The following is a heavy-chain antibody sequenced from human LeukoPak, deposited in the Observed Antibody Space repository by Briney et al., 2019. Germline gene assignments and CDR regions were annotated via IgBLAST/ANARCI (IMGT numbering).Heavy chain of an antibody. CDR2: IIPIFGTA. V-gene: IGHV1-69*13. Sequence: GASVKVSCKASGGTFSSYAISWVRQAPGQGLEWMGGIIPIFGTANYAQKFQGRVTITADESTSTAYMELSSLRSEDTAVYYCARDPEYSSSIDWFDPWGQGTLVTVSS. D-gene: IGHD6-6*01. CDR3: ARDPEYSSSIDWFDP. J-gene: IGHJ5*02. CDR1: GGTFSSYA.